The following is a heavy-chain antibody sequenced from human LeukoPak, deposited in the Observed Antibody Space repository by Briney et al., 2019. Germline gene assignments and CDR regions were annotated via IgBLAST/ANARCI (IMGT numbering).Heavy chain of an antibody. Sequence: SETLSLTCTVYAGSNSSFTYYWNWLRQPPGKGLEWIGYIYFSGIINYDPSLKSRVTISADTSKNQCSLKLTSVTAADAAVYFCARDSSGMDVWGQGTTVTVSS. CDR1: AGSNSSFTYY. J-gene: IGHJ6*02. CDR3: ARDSSGMDV. CDR2: IYFSGII. V-gene: IGHV4-61*01.